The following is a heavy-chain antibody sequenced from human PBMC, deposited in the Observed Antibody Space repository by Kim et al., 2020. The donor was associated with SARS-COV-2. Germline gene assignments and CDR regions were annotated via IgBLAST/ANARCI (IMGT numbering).Heavy chain of an antibody. D-gene: IGHD1-26*01. V-gene: IGHV4-31*02. Sequence: TYYNPSLGSRLTISGDTSKNQFSLKLRSVTAADTALYYCARDLGRRGYFDCWGQGTLVTVSS. J-gene: IGHJ4*02. CDR3: ARDLGRRGYFDC. CDR2: T.